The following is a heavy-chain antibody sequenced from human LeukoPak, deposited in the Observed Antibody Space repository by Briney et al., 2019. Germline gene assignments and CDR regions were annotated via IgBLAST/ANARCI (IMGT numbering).Heavy chain of an antibody. CDR1: GFTFSSYA. V-gene: IGHV3-23*01. CDR2: ISGSGGGT. D-gene: IGHD2-15*01. CDR3: AGYFCSGGSCYRYFDY. J-gene: IGHJ4*02. Sequence: GGSLRLSCAASGFTFSSYAMIWVRQPPGKGLEWVSTISGSGGGTYYADSVKGRFTISRDNSKNTLYLQMNSLRPEDTAVYYCAGYFCSGGSCYRYFDYWGQGTLVAVSS.